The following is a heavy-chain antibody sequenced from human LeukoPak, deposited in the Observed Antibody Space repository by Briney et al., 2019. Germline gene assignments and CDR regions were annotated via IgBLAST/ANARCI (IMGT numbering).Heavy chain of an antibody. J-gene: IGHJ4*02. CDR2: IYYSGST. CDR1: GGSISSYY. D-gene: IGHD4-11*01. V-gene: IGHV4-59*01. CDR3: ARDSYTGDYSNPWPV. Sequence: PSEALSLTCTVSGGSISSYYWSWIRQPPGKGLEWIGYIYYSGSTNYNPSLKSRVTISVDTSKNQFSLKLSSVTAADTAVYYCARDSYTGDYSNPWPVWGQGTLVTVSS.